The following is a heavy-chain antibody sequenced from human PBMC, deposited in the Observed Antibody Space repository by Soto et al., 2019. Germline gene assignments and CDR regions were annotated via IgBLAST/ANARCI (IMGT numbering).Heavy chain of an antibody. D-gene: IGHD6-6*01. CDR1: GYIFTSYW. Sequence: ETLKISCTGSGYIFTSYWIGWVRQMPGKGLEWMGIIYPGDSDTRYSPSFQGQVTISADKSISTAYLQWSSLKASDTAMYYCARRRLSSSWTFDPWGQGTLVTVSS. J-gene: IGHJ5*02. CDR3: ARRRLSSSWTFDP. CDR2: IYPGDSDT. V-gene: IGHV5-51*01.